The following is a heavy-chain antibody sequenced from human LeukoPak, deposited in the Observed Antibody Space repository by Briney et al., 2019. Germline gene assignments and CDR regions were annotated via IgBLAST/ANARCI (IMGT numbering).Heavy chain of an antibody. Sequence: KPSETLSPTCTVSGGSISSYYWSWIRQPAGKGLEWIGHIYNSGSTNYNPSLKGRVTMSVATSKNQFSLHLSSVTAADTAVYYCARSAFLVTAPGLYYFDYWGQGTLVAVSS. CDR1: GGSISSYY. J-gene: IGHJ4*02. D-gene: IGHD6-13*01. CDR2: IYNSGST. CDR3: ARSAFLVTAPGLYYFDY. V-gene: IGHV4-4*07.